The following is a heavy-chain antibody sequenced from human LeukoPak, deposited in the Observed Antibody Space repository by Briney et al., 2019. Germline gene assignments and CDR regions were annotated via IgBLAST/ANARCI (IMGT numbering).Heavy chain of an antibody. D-gene: IGHD2-15*01. V-gene: IGHV1-69*13. CDR1: GGTFSSYA. Sequence: SVKVSCKASGGTFSSYAISWVRQAPGQGLEWMGGIIPIFGTANYAQKFQGRVTITADESTSTAYMELRSLRSDDTAVYYCARVDVVRSGGSCYLCAPDYWGQGTLVTVSS. J-gene: IGHJ4*02. CDR2: IIPIFGTA. CDR3: ARVDVVRSGGSCYLCAPDY.